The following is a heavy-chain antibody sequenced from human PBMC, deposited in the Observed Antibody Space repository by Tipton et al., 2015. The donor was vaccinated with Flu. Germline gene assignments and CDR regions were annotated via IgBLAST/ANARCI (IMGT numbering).Heavy chain of an antibody. CDR2: ISYDGSNK. CDR1: GFTFSSYG. V-gene: IGHV3-30*18. D-gene: IGHD3-3*01. Sequence: SLRLSCAASGFTFSSYGMHWVRQAPGKGLEWVAVISYDGSNKYYADSVKGRSTISRDNSKNTLYLQMNSLRAEDTAVYYCAKAEQVYYDFWSGYSDAFDIWGQGTMVTVSS. J-gene: IGHJ3*02. CDR3: AKAEQVYYDFWSGYSDAFDI.